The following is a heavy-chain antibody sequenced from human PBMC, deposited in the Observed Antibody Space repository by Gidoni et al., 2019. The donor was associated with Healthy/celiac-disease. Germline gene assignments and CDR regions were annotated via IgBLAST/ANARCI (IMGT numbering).Heavy chain of an antibody. CDR1: GLTFSRYD. Sequence: EVQLFESGGGLVQPGGSLRLSCAASGLTFSRYDMSWVRQAPGKGLEWVSAISGSGGSTYYADSVKGRFTISRDNSKNTLYLQMNSLRAEDTAVYYCAKGARGWYSLTDYWGQGTLVTVSS. CDR3: AKGARGWYSLTDY. D-gene: IGHD6-19*01. CDR2: ISGSGGST. J-gene: IGHJ4*02. V-gene: IGHV3-23*01.